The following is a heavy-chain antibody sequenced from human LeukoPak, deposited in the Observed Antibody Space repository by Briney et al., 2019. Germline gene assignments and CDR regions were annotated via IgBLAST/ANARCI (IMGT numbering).Heavy chain of an antibody. Sequence: TGGSLRLSCAASGFTFSNAWMNWVRQAPGKGLEWVGRIKSKTDGGTTDYAAPVKGRFTISRDDSKNTLYLQMNRLKTEDTAVYYCTTDSGYGRYYFDYWGQGTLVTVSS. CDR3: TTDSGYGRYYFDY. V-gene: IGHV3-15*07. D-gene: IGHD5-12*01. J-gene: IGHJ4*02. CDR2: IKSKTDGGTT. CDR1: GFTFSNAW.